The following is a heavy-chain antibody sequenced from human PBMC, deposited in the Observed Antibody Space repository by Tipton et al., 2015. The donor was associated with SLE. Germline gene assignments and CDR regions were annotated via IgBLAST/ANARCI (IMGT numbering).Heavy chain of an antibody. J-gene: IGHJ3*01. CDR3: ALIPSLLTTQGDAFHV. CDR1: GYTFTGYY. V-gene: IGHV1-2*05. Sequence: QVQLVQSGAEVKKPGASVKVSCKASGYTFTGYYMHWVRQAPGQGLEWMGRINPNSGGTNYAQKFQGRVTMTRDTSKNQVVLTMANMDPVDTGTYYCALIPSLLTTQGDAFHVWGQGTMVTVSS. CDR2: INPNSGGT. D-gene: IGHD3-10*01.